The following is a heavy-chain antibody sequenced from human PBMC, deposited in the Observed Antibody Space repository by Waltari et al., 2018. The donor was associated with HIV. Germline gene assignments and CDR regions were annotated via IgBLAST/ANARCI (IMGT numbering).Heavy chain of an antibody. V-gene: IGHV3-74*01. CDR2: INSDGSST. CDR3: ARVPPSGSYTPYFDY. J-gene: IGHJ4*02. D-gene: IGHD3-10*01. CDR1: GFTFSSYW. Sequence: EVQLVESGGGLVQPGGSLRLSCAASGFTFSSYWMHWVRQAPGKGLVWVSRINSDGSSTSYAYSVKGRFTISRDNAKNTLYLQMNSLRAEDTAVYYCARVPPSGSYTPYFDYWGQGTLVTVSS.